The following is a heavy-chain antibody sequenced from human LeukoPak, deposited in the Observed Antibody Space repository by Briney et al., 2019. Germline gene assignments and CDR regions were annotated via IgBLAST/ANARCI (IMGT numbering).Heavy chain of an antibody. CDR2: IYTSGST. Sequence: TPSETLSLTCAVYGGSFSGYYWSWIRQPAGKGLEWIGRIYTSGSTNYNPSLKSRVTMSVDTSKNQFSLKLSSVTAADTAVYYCARGLGISVDWFDPWGQGTLVTVSS. D-gene: IGHD1-20*01. CDR3: ARGLGISVDWFDP. J-gene: IGHJ5*02. V-gene: IGHV4-59*10. CDR1: GGSFSGYY.